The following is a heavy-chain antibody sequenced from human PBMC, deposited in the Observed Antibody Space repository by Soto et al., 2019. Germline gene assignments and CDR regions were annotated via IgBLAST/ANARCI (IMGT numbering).Heavy chain of an antibody. Sequence: SETLSLTCTVSGGSISSGGYYWSWLRQTAGKGMEWIGRIHTTENTNYNPSLKSRVTMSIDTSKNQFSLKLSSLTAADTAVYYCARALSSAAGLYFDFWGQGTRVTVSS. CDR3: ARALSSAAGLYFDF. V-gene: IGHV4-61*02. J-gene: IGHJ4*02. CDR2: IHTTENT. CDR1: GGSISSGGYY. D-gene: IGHD6-13*01.